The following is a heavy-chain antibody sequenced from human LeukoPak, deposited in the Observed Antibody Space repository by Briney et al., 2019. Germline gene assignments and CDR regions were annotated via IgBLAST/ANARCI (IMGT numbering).Heavy chain of an antibody. CDR2: ISGSGGST. Sequence: GGSLRLSCAASGFTFSSYAMSWVRQAPGKGLKWVSAISGSGGSTYYADSVKGRFTISRDNSKNTLYLQMNNLRAEDTAVYYCAKVASFYYYYYGMDVWGQGTTVTVSS. V-gene: IGHV3-23*01. CDR1: GFTFSSYA. J-gene: IGHJ6*02. CDR3: AKVASFYYYYYGMDV.